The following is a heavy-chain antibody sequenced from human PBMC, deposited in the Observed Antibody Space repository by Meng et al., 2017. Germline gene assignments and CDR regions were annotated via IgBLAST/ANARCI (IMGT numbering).Heavy chain of an antibody. J-gene: IGHJ6*02. CDR3: ARILGFRLVYCSSTSCYYGMDV. V-gene: IGHV4-39*07. CDR2: IYYSGST. D-gene: IGHD2-2*01. CDR1: GGSISSSRDY. Sequence: ETLSLTCTVSGGSISSSRDYWGWIRQPPGKGLEWIGRIYYSGSTYYNPSLKSRVTISVDTSKNQFSLTLSSVTAADTAVYYCARILGFRLVYCSSTSCYYGMDVWGQGTTVTVSS.